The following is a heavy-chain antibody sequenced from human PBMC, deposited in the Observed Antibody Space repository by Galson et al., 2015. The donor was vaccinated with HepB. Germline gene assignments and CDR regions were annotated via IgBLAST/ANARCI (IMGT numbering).Heavy chain of an antibody. D-gene: IGHD2-15*01. CDR1: GYTFTSNG. CDR3: ARDRSHSLDF. J-gene: IGHJ4*02. V-gene: IGHV1-18*04. CDR2: ISTYGGNT. Sequence: SVKVSCKASGYTFTSNGISWARQTPGQGLEWLGWISTYGGNTNYAQKFQGRLTLTTDTSPSTAYMELRSLRSDDTAIYYCARDRSHSLDFWGQGTLVTVSS.